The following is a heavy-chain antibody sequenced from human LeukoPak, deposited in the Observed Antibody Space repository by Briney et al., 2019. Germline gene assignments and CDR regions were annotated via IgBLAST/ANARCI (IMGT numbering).Heavy chain of an antibody. CDR3: ARERSSVVDHGIDY. CDR1: GYSTSSDYC. J-gene: IGHJ4*02. D-gene: IGHD2-21*01. V-gene: IGHV4-38-2*02. Sequence: PSETLSLTCFVSGYSTSSDYCWGWNRQPPGRGLEWIGSICHSGSTYYKPSLKSRVTIPADTAKNQFSLKVTSVTAADTAVYYCARERSSVVDHGIDYWGQGFLVTVSS. CDR2: ICHSGST.